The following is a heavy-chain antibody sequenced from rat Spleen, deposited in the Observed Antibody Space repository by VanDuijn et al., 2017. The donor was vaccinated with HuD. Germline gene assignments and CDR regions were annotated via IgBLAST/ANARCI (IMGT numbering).Heavy chain of an antibody. CDR1: GFTFSSSG. CDR2: ISPSAAYT. Sequence: EVQLVETGGGLVQPGRSLKLSCVASGFTFSSSGMHWIRQAPTKGLEWVASISPSAAYTYYRDSVKGRFTISRDNAKSTLYLQMDSLRSEDTATYYCATQSIIRVPLFDYWGQGVMVTVSS. CDR3: ATQSIIRVPLFDY. D-gene: IGHD4-3*01. V-gene: IGHV5-19*01. J-gene: IGHJ2*01.